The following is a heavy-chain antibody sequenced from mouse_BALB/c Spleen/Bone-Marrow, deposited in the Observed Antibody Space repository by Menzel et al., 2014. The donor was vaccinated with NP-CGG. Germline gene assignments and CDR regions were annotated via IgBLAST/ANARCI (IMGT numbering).Heavy chain of an antibody. J-gene: IGHJ4*01. V-gene: IGHV1-69*02. Sequence: VQLQQSGAELVRPGASVKLSCKASGYTFTNFWINRVKQRPGQGLEWIGNIYPSDSYTNYNQKFKDRATLTVDKSSSTAYMQLSSPTSEDSAVYYCTRWLPYAMDYWGQGTSVTVSS. D-gene: IGHD2-2*01. CDR3: TRWLPYAMDY. CDR1: GYTFTNFW. CDR2: IYPSDSYT.